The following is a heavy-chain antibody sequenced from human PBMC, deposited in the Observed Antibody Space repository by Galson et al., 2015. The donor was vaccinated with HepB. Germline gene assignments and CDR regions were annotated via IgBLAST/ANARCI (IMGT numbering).Heavy chain of an antibody. J-gene: IGHJ6*03. CDR3: ARERITGTTRPYYYYMDV. V-gene: IGHV3-7*01. CDR2: VKKDGSEK. CDR1: GFTLSSYW. Sequence: SLRLSCAASGFTLSSYWMNWVRQAPGKGLEWVANVKKDGSEKYYVDSVKGRFTISRDNAKNSLYLQMNSLRAEDTAVYYCARERITGTTRPYYYYMDVWGRGSTVTVSS. D-gene: IGHD1-7*01.